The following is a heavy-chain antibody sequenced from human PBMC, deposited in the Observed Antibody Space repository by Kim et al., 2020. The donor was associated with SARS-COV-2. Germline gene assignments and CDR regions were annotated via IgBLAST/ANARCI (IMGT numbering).Heavy chain of an antibody. Sequence: SETLSLTCAVYGGSFSGYYLSWIRHPPGKGLEWIGEINHSGSTNYNPSLKSRVTISVDTSKNLFSLKLSSVTAADTSVYYCARGSGGPRNWYFDLWGRGTLVTVSP. CDR2: INHSGST. V-gene: IGHV4-34*01. CDR3: ARGSGGPRNWYFDL. J-gene: IGHJ2*01. CDR1: GGSFSGYY. D-gene: IGHD3-10*01.